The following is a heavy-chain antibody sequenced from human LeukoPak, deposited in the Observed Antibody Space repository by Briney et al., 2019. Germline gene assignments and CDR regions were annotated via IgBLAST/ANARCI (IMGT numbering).Heavy chain of an antibody. Sequence: GASVQVSFKASGYTFTSYDINWVRPATGQGLEWRGWMNPNSGNTGYAQNFQGRVTMTRNTPISTAYMELSSLRSEDTAVYYCAGTTYYDILTGGLGMDVWGQGTTVTVSS. J-gene: IGHJ6*02. CDR1: GYTFTSYD. D-gene: IGHD3-9*01. CDR3: AGTTYYDILTGGLGMDV. V-gene: IGHV1-8*01. CDR2: MNPNSGNT.